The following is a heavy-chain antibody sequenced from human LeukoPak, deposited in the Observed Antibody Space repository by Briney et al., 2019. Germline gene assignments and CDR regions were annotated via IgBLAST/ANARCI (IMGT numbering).Heavy chain of an antibody. D-gene: IGHD5-12*01. CDR1: GFTFSSYA. V-gene: IGHV3-33*01. CDR3: ARDLNSGYEPFDY. CDR2: ISFDGSKE. Sequence: PGVSLRLSCAASGFTFSSYAMQWVRQAPGKGLEWVALISFDGSKEYYADSVKGRFTISRDNAKNSLYLQMNSLRAEDTAVYYCARDLNSGYEPFDYWGQGTLVTVSS. J-gene: IGHJ4*02.